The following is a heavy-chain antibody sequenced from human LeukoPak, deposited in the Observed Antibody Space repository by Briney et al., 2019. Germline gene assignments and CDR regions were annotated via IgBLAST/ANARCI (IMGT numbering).Heavy chain of an antibody. CDR2: ISYSDGTT. V-gene: IGHV4-39*02. J-gene: IGHJ1*01. Sequence: SETLSLTCTVSGDSTSSRSHYWGWIRQPPGKGPDWIGSISYSDGTTYYNPSLKSRVTISVDMSFSQVSLKLSSVTAADTAVYYCAKDTYYYDSSGYYPPGTDFQHWGQGTLVTVSS. CDR1: GDSTSSRSHY. D-gene: IGHD3-22*01. CDR3: AKDTYYYDSSGYYPPGTDFQH.